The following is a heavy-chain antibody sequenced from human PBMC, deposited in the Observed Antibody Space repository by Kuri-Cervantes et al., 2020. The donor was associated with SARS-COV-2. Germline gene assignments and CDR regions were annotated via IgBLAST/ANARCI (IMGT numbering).Heavy chain of an antibody. CDR1: GFTFGDYA. Sequence: GESLKISCTASGFTFGDYAMSWFRQAPGKGLEWVGFIRSKAYGGTTEYAASVKGRFTISRDDSKSIAYLQMNSLKTEDTAVYYCTRATRVAIAIPFWFDPWGQGTLVTVSS. CDR3: TRATRVAIAIPFWFDP. CDR2: IRSKAYGGTT. D-gene: IGHD2-21*01. V-gene: IGHV3-49*03. J-gene: IGHJ5*02.